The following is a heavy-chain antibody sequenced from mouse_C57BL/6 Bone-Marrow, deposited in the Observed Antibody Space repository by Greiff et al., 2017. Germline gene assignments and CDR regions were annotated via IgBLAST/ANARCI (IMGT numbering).Heavy chain of an antibody. CDR1: GYTFTNCW. V-gene: IGHV1-63*01. Sequence: LVESGAELVRPGTSVKMSCKASGYTFTNCWIGWAKQRPGHGLEWIGDIYPGGGYTNYNEKFKGKATLTADKSSSTAYMQFSSLTSEDSAIYYCARSKGFDYWGQGTTLTGSS. CDR3: ARSKGFDY. J-gene: IGHJ2*01. CDR2: IYPGGGYT.